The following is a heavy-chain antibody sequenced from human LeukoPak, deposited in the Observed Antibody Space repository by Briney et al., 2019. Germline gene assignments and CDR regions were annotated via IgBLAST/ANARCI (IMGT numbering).Heavy chain of an antibody. CDR2: ISWNSGSI. J-gene: IGHJ6*02. CDR3: ARDGYCSSTSCYGPEYYYYGMDV. Sequence: GGSLRLSCAASGFTFDDYAMHWVRQAPGKGLEWVSGISWNSGSIGYADSVKGRFTISRDNAKNSLYLQMNSLRAEDTAVYYCARDGYCSSTSCYGPEYYYYGMDVWGQGTTVTVSS. CDR1: GFTFDDYA. D-gene: IGHD2-2*01. V-gene: IGHV3-9*01.